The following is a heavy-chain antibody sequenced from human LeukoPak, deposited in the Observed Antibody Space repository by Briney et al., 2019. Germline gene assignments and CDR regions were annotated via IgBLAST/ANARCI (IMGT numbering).Heavy chain of an antibody. CDR3: ARARLIQVMGDY. CDR2: ISSNGGST. CDR1: GFTFSSYA. V-gene: IGHV3-64*01. Sequence: PGGSLRLSCAASGFTFSSYAMHWVRQAPGKGLEYVSAISSNGGSTYYANSVKGRFTISRDNSKNTLYLQMGSLRAEDTAVYYCARARLIQVMGDYWGQGTLVTVSS. J-gene: IGHJ4*02. D-gene: IGHD3-16*01.